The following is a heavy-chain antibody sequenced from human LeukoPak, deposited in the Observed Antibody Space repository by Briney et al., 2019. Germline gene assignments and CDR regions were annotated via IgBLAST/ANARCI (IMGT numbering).Heavy chain of an antibody. J-gene: IGHJ4*02. CDR2: IKQDGSEK. Sequence: PGGSLRLSCAASGFTFSSYWMSWVRQAPGKGLEWVANIKQDGSEKYYVDSVKGRFTISRDNAKNSLYLQMNSLRAEDTAVYYCARDMGLGVATMGLFDYWGQGTLVTVSS. V-gene: IGHV3-7*01. CDR1: GFTFSSYW. D-gene: IGHD5-12*01. CDR3: ARDMGLGVATMGLFDY.